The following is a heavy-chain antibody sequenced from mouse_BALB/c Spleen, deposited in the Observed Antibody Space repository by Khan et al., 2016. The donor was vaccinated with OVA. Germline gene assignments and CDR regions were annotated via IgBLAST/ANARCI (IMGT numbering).Heavy chain of an antibody. V-gene: IGHV3-2*02. D-gene: IGHD3-2*02. J-gene: IGHJ2*01. CDR1: GYSITSDYV. CDR2: ISYSGNT. CDR3: ARVQGEGFDY. Sequence: EVQLQESGPGLVKPSQSLSFTCTVTGYSITSDYVWNWIRQLPGNKLEWMGFISYSGNTKYNPSFKSRITNTRDTSKNQFFLQLSFVTIEDTAAYYCARVQGEGFDYWGQGTTVTVS.